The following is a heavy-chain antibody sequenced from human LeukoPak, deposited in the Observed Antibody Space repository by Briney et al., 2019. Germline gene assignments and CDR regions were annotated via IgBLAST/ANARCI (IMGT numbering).Heavy chain of an antibody. CDR2: IKQDGSEK. CDR3: ARDEFSGWYYYFDY. J-gene: IGHJ4*02. V-gene: IGHV3-7*01. CDR1: GFTFSGYW. D-gene: IGHD6-19*01. Sequence: GGSLRLSCTASGFTFSGYWMSWVRQAPGKGLEWVANIKQDGSEKDYVDSVKGRFTISRDTSKDTLSLQMNSLRAEDTAVYYCARDEFSGWYYYFDYWGQGTLVTVSS.